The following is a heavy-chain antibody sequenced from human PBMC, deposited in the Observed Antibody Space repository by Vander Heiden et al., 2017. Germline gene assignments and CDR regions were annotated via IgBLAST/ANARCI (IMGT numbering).Heavy chain of an antibody. D-gene: IGHD3-22*01. CDR2: IGSKAYGGTT. CDR3: SLKYYYDSSGFSHFDY. J-gene: IGHJ4*02. V-gene: IGHV3-49*05. CDR1: GFTFGASA. Sequence: QLVESGGGLVKPGRSLRLPCTASGFTFGASAMSWFRQAPGKGLEWVGFIGSKAYGGTTEYAASVKGRFTISRDDSKSIAYLQMNSLKTEDTAVYYCSLKYYYDSSGFSHFDYWGQGTLVTVSS.